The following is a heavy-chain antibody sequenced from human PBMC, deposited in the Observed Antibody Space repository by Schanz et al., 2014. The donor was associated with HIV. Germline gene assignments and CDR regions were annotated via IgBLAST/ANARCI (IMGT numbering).Heavy chain of an antibody. CDR1: GFIFSSYT. V-gene: IGHV3-21*04. CDR3: ARVKGAVDY. Sequence: VQLVESGGGLVGPGGSLRLSCAASGFIFSSYTMYWIRQSPGKGLEWVASISSGSSYIYYADSVKGRFTISRDNAKNSLYLQMNSLRAEDTAVYYCARVKGAVDYWGQGTLVTVSS. J-gene: IGHJ4*02. CDR2: ISSGSSYI.